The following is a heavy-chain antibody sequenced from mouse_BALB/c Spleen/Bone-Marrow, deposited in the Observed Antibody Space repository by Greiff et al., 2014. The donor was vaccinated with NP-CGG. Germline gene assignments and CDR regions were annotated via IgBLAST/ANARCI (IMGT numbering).Heavy chain of an antibody. CDR2: IDPANGNT. CDR3: ARYYYGSSYFDY. CDR1: GFNIKDTY. J-gene: IGHJ2*01. Sequence: EVKLQESGAELVKPGASVKLSCTASGFNIKDTYMHWVKQRPEQGLEWIGRIDPANGNTKYDPKFQGKATITADTSSNTAHLQLSSLTSEDTAVYYCARYYYGSSYFDYGGQGTTLTVSS. V-gene: IGHV14-3*02. D-gene: IGHD1-1*01.